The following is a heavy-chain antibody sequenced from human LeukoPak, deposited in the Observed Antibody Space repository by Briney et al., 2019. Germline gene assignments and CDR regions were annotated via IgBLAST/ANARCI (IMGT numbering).Heavy chain of an antibody. D-gene: IGHD3-22*01. J-gene: IGHJ4*02. CDR1: GFTFSSYA. CDR3: AKDGGSDYYPRYYFDY. Sequence: GGSLRLSCAASGFTFSSYAMSWVRQAPGKGLEWVSAISGSGGSTYYADSVKGRFTISRDNSKNTLYLQMNSLRAEDTAVYYCAKDGGSDYYPRYYFDYWGQGTLVTVSS. CDR2: ISGSGGST. V-gene: IGHV3-23*01.